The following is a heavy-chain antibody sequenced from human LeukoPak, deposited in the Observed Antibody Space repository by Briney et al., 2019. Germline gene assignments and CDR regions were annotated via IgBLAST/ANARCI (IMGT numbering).Heavy chain of an antibody. D-gene: IGHD3-10*01. Sequence: PGGSLRLSCVASGFTFSSYWMTWVRQLPGKGPEWVANIRQDESERYFADSVKGRFTISRDNAKKSVYLHMSSLRAEDTALYYCARLSAYYYGSYFYYYMDVWGKGTTVTVSS. CDR1: GFTFSSYW. V-gene: IGHV3-7*01. CDR2: IRQDESER. CDR3: ARLSAYYYGSYFYYYMDV. J-gene: IGHJ6*03.